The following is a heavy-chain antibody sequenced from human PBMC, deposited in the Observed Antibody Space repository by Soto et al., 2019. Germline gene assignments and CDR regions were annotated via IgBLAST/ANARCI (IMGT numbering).Heavy chain of an antibody. Sequence: KPSETLSLTCTVSGGSISSGGYYWSWIRQHPGKGLEWIGYIYYSGSTYYNPSLKSRVTISVDTSKNQFSLKLSSVTAADTAVYYCASSKPSVALGDYWGQGTLVTVSS. D-gene: IGHD6-19*01. V-gene: IGHV4-31*03. CDR2: IYYSGST. CDR3: ASSKPSVALGDY. J-gene: IGHJ4*02. CDR1: GGSISSGGYY.